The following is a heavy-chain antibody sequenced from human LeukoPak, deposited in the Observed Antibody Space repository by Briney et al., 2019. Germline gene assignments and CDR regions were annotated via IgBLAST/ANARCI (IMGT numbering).Heavy chain of an antibody. CDR3: ARGAGLVVPAAIDY. CDR1: GGSISSGDYS. D-gene: IGHD2-2*01. CDR2: IYYSGST. J-gene: IGHJ4*02. Sequence: SETLSLTCTVSGGSISSGDYSWSWIRQHPGKGLEWIGYIYYSGSTYYNPSLKSRVTISVDTSKNQFSLKLSSVTAADTAVYYCARGAGLVVPAAIDYWGQGTLVTVSS. V-gene: IGHV4-31*03.